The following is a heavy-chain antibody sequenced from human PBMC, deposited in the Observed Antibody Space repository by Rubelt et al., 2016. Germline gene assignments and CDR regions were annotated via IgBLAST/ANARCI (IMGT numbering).Heavy chain of an antibody. V-gene: IGHV1-18*01. D-gene: IGHD3-3*01. CDR3: ARASDYDFWRGAYYFDY. CDR2: ISAYNGNT. CDR1: TFTSYG. J-gene: IGHJ4*02. Sequence: TFTSYGMSWVRQAPGQGLEWMGWISAYNGNTNYAQKLQGRVTMTTDTSTSTAYMELRSLRSDDTAVYYCARASDYDFWRGAYYFDYWGQGTLVTVSS.